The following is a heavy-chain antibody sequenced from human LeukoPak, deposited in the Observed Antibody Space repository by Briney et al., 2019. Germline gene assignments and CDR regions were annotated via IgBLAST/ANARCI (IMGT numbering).Heavy chain of an antibody. Sequence: ASVKVSCKASGYTFTGHYIHWVRQAPGQGLEWMGWNNADSGVTKYAEKFQGRATMTRDTSISTAHMELSRLRSDDTAVYYCVRDSSGSSGWFDPWGQGSLVTVSS. CDR2: NNADSGVT. CDR1: GYTFTGHY. J-gene: IGHJ5*02. D-gene: IGHD3-22*01. V-gene: IGHV1-2*02. CDR3: VRDSSGSSGWFDP.